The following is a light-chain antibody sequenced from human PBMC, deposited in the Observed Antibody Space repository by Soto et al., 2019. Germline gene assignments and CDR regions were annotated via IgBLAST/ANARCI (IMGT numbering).Light chain of an antibody. J-gene: IGKJ5*01. CDR3: QQRTNWPDT. V-gene: IGKV1-5*01. CDR2: DAS. Sequence: IQMTQSPSTLSASVGDRVTITCRASQSISTWLVWYQQKPGKAPKVLIYDASSLQSGVPSRFSGHGSGTDFTLTISSLEPEDFAVYYCQQRTNWPDTFGQGTRLEIK. CDR1: QSISTW.